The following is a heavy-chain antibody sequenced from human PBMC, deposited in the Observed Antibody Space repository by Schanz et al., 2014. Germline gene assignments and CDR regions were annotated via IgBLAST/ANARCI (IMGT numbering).Heavy chain of an antibody. V-gene: IGHV3-33*06. CDR1: GFTFRSYG. Sequence: QVQLVESGGGVVQPGRSLRLSCAASGFTFRSYGMHWVRQAPGKGLEWVAIIWYDGSNKYYAESVKGRFTISRDNAKNTFYLHMNSLRNEDTAVYFCAKDRGDGYSNGIFQYWGLGTLVTVSS. CDR3: AKDRGDGYSNGIFQY. J-gene: IGHJ4*02. D-gene: IGHD5-18*01. CDR2: IWYDGSNK.